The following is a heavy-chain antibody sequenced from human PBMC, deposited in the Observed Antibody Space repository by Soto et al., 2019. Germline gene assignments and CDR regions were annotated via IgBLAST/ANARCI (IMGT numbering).Heavy chain of an antibody. J-gene: IGHJ4*02. D-gene: IGHD3-22*01. CDR3: ARVGIVVGNTRGGIVN. Sequence: QVQLQESGPGLVKPSGTLSLTCAVSGGSISSSNWWSWVRQPPGKGLEWIGEIYHSGSTNYNPSLKSRVTIAVDKSKDRFSLKLSSVTAADTAVYYCARVGIVVGNTRGGIVNWGQGTLVTVSS. V-gene: IGHV4-4*02. CDR2: IYHSGST. CDR1: GGSISSSNW.